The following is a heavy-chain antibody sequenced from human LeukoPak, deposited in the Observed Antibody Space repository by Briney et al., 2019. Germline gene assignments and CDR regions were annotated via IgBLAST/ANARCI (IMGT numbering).Heavy chain of an antibody. CDR2: ISGSGGST. CDR3: AKVAYCGGDCYVFPDY. CDR1: GFTFSSYA. J-gene: IGHJ4*02. V-gene: IGHV3-23*01. D-gene: IGHD2-21*02. Sequence: GGSLRLSCAASGFTFSSYAMSWVRQAPGKGLEWVSAISGSGGSTYYADSVKGRFTISGDNSKNTPYLQMNSLRAEDTAVYYCAKVAYCGGDCYVFPDYWGQGTLVTVSS.